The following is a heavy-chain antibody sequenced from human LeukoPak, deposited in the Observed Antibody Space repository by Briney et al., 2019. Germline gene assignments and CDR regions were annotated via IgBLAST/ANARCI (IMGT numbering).Heavy chain of an antibody. D-gene: IGHD4-17*01. Sequence: HTGGSLRLSCAASGFTFSSYAMSWVRQAPGKGLEWVSGISRSDGGTYYADSVKGRFTISRDNSKNTLYLQMNSLRAEDTAVYYCAKDIYGDYGGLDYWGQGTLVTVSS. CDR3: AKDIYGDYGGLDY. V-gene: IGHV3-23*01. J-gene: IGHJ4*02. CDR2: ISRSDGGT. CDR1: GFTFSSYA.